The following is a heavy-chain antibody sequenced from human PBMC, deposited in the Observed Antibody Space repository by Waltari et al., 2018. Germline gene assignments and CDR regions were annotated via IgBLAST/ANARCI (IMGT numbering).Heavy chain of an antibody. CDR3: AGGDGGYYYHKMDV. D-gene: IGHD3-22*01. CDR2: IMPDISET. J-gene: IGHJ6*02. V-gene: IGHV1-69*02. Sequence: QLQLVQSGAEAKQPGSSARVSCRASGGTFTSDSANWVRQVPGKGLEWMGRIMPDISETKYAVKFQGRITITADKSTGTVYMELSSLRSDDTAVYYCAGGDGGYYYHKMDVWGQGTTVTVSS. CDR1: GGTFTSDS.